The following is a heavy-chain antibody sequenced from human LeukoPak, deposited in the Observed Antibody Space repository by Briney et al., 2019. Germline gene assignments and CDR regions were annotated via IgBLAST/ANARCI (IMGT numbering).Heavy chain of an antibody. Sequence: GGSLRLSCAASGFTFSSYSMNWVRQAPGKGLEWVSHISSSSSTIYYADSVKGRFTISRDNAKNSLYLQMNSLRAEDTAVYYCARETPRRGETRDGYRWGQGTLVTVSS. D-gene: IGHD5-24*01. J-gene: IGHJ4*02. V-gene: IGHV3-48*01. CDR3: ARETPRRGETRDGYR. CDR2: ISSSSSTI. CDR1: GFTFSSYS.